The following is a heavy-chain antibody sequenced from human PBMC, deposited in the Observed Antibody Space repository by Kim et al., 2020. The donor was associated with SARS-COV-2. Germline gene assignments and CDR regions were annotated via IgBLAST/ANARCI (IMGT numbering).Heavy chain of an antibody. J-gene: IGHJ4*02. CDR2: IYYSGST. Sequence: SETLSLTCTVSGGSISSSSYYWGWIRQPPGKGLEWIGSIYYSGSTYYNPSLKSRVTISVDTSKNQFSLKLSSVTAADTAVYYCARHRGYSSSWLDYWGQGTLVTVSS. D-gene: IGHD6-13*01. CDR3: ARHRGYSSSWLDY. CDR1: GGSISSSSYY. V-gene: IGHV4-39*01.